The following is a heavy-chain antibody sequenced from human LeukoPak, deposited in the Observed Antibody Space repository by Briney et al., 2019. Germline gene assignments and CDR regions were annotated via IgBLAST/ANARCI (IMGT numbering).Heavy chain of an antibody. CDR1: GGTFSSYT. D-gene: IGHD2-2*02. J-gene: IGHJ4*02. CDR3: ARDRTPIVVVPAAIPCLSG. V-gene: IGHV1-69*04. Sequence: SSVKVSCKASGGTFSSYTISWVRQAPGQGLEWMGRIIPILGIANYAQKFRGRITITAVKSTSTAYMELSSLRSEDTAVYYCARDRTPIVVVPAAIPCLSGWGQGTLVTVSS. CDR2: IIPILGIA.